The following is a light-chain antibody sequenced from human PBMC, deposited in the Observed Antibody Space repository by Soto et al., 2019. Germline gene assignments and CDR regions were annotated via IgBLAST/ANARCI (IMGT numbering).Light chain of an antibody. CDR3: QQANSFPIT. Sequence: DIQMTHSPSSVSASVVYMVTITFRASQGISSWLALYQQKPGKAPKLLIYAASSLQSGVPSRFSGSGSGTDFTLTISSLQPEDFATYYCQQANSFPITFGQGTRLEIK. V-gene: IGKV1-12*01. CDR1: QGISSW. CDR2: AAS. J-gene: IGKJ5*01.